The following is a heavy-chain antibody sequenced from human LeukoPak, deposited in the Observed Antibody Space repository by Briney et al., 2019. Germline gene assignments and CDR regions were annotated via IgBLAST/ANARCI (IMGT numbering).Heavy chain of an antibody. CDR1: GYSISSGYY. V-gene: IGHV4-38-2*01. Sequence: SETLSLTCAVSGYSISSGYYWGWIRQPPGKGLEWIGSIYHSGSTYYNPSLKSRVTISVDTSKNQFSLKLSSVTPSDTAVYYCAGLGGYYGSGGGYYYYYMDVWGKGTTVTVSS. CDR3: AGLGGYYGSGGGYYYYYMDV. D-gene: IGHD3-10*01. J-gene: IGHJ6*03. CDR2: IYHSGST.